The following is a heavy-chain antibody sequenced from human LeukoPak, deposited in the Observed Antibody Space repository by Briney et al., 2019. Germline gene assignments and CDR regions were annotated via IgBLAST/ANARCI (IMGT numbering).Heavy chain of an antibody. CDR2: IYYSGST. CDR1: GGSISSYY. V-gene: IGHV4-59*01. CDR3: ARVYDSSGYYIPDY. J-gene: IGHJ4*02. Sequence: SETLSLTCTVSGGSISSYYWSWIRQPPGKGLEWIGYIYYSGSTNYNPSLKSRVAISVDTSKNQFSLKLSSVTAADTAVYYCARVYDSSGYYIPDYWGQGTLVTVSS. D-gene: IGHD3-22*01.